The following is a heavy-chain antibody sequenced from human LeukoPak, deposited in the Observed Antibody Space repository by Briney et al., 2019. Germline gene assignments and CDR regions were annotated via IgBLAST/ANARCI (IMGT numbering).Heavy chain of an antibody. CDR2: ISSNGGNT. J-gene: IGHJ4*02. Sequence: GGSLRLSCSASGFTFSSYEMHWVRQAPGKGLEYVSGISSNGGNTYYADSVKGRFTISRDNSKNTLYLQMSSLRAEDTAVYYCVKPGVAIVATSYYFDYWGQGTLVTVSS. CDR3: VKPGVAIVATSYYFDY. V-gene: IGHV3-64D*06. CDR1: GFTFSSYE. D-gene: IGHD5-12*01.